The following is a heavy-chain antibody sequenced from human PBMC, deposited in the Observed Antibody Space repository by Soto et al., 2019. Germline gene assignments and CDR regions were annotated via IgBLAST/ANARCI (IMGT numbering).Heavy chain of an antibody. J-gene: IGHJ5*02. CDR2: IYYSGST. D-gene: IGHD3-9*01. V-gene: IGHV4-30-4*01. Sequence: QVQLQESGPGLVKPSQTLSLTCTVSGGSISSGDYYWSWIRQPPGKGLEWIGYIYYSGSTYDNPSLKSRVTISVDTSKNQFSLKLSSVTAADTAVYYCARGPQYFDWLYWFDPWGQGTLVTVSS. CDR1: GGSISSGDYY. CDR3: ARGPQYFDWLYWFDP.